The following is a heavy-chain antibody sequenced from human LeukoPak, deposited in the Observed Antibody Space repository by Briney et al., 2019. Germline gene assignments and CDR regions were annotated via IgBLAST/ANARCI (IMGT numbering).Heavy chain of an antibody. V-gene: IGHV3-30-3*01. J-gene: IGHJ6*02. CDR3: ARDGPIPTFGFGVLDYYYYGMDV. Sequence: GRSLRLSCAASGFTFSSYAMHWVRQAPGKGLEWVAVISYDGSNKYYADSVKGRFTISRDNSKNTLYLQMNSLRAEDTAVYYCARDGPIPTFGFGVLDYYYYGMDVWGQGTTVTVSS. CDR2: ISYDGSNK. CDR1: GFTFSSYA. D-gene: IGHD3-10*01.